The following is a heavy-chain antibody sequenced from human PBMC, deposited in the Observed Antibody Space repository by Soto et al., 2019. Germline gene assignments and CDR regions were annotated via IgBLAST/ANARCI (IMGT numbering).Heavy chain of an antibody. V-gene: IGHV4-34*01. CDR1: GGSFSGYY. CDR3: ARGGRYDTTETYNWFDP. Sequence: SETLSLTCAVYGGSFSGYYWSWIRQPPGKGLEWIGEINHSGSTNYNPSIKSRVNISVDTSKNQFSLKLRSVTAADTAVYYCARGGRYDTTETYNWFDPWGQGTLVTVSS. D-gene: IGHD3-10*01. CDR2: INHSGST. J-gene: IGHJ5*02.